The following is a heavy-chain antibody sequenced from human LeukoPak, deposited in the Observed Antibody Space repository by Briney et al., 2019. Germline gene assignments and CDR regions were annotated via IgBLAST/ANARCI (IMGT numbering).Heavy chain of an antibody. V-gene: IGHV4-61*08. Sequence: PSQTLSLTCTVSGGSISSGDYYWSWIRQPPGKGLEWIGSIYHSGSTNYNPSLKSRVTISVDTSKNQFSLKLSSVTAADTAVYYCASCRDGYPDDAFDIWGQGTMVTVSS. CDR3: ASCRDGYPDDAFDI. CDR2: IYHSGST. J-gene: IGHJ3*02. D-gene: IGHD5-24*01. CDR1: GGSISSGDYY.